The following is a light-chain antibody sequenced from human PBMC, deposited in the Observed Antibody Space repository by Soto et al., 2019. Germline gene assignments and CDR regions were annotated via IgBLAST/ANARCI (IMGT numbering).Light chain of an antibody. Sequence: DVRLTQSPSSLSASVGDRVTITCRANQTVSFFLNWYQQRPGRAPKLLIYGASNLLSGVPSRFSGSRSGTEFTLVISSLQVDDFATYYCQEAPNEPWTFGQGTKVEIK. V-gene: IGKV1-5*01. J-gene: IGKJ1*01. CDR2: GAS. CDR1: QTVSFF. CDR3: QEAPNEPWT.